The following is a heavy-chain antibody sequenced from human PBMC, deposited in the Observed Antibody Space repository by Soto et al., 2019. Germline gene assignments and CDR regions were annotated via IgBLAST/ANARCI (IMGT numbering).Heavy chain of an antibody. Sequence: SETLSLTCAVYGVSFSGYYWSWIRQPPGKGLEWIGEINHSGGTNYNPSLKSRVTISVDTSKNQFSLKLSSVTAADTAVYYCARRGDCSSTSCSSYYYYMDVWGKGTTVTVSS. J-gene: IGHJ6*03. CDR2: INHSGGT. V-gene: IGHV4-34*01. CDR3: ARRGDCSSTSCSSYYYYMDV. CDR1: GVSFSGYY. D-gene: IGHD2-2*01.